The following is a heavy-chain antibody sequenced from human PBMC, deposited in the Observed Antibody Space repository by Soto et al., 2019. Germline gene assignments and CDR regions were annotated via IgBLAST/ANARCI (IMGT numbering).Heavy chain of an antibody. Sequence: XETLSLTCTVSGGSISSYYWSWIRQPPGKGLEWIGYIYYSGSTNYNPSLKSRVTISVDTSKNQFSLKLSSVTAADTAVYYCARGIVGATLWFDTWGQGTLVTVSS. J-gene: IGHJ5*02. CDR3: ARGIVGATLWFDT. CDR1: GGSISSYY. CDR2: IYYSGST. V-gene: IGHV4-59*01. D-gene: IGHD1-26*01.